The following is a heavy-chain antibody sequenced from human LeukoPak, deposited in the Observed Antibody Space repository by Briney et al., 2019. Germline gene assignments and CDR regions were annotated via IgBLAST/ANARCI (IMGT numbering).Heavy chain of an antibody. D-gene: IGHD6-19*01. CDR2: ISWSSGSI. Sequence: GGSLRLSCAGSGFIFNNYAMHWVRQPPGKGLEWVSGISWSSGSIDYADSVKGRFTISRDNAKNSLYLQMNSLRVEDTAFYYCAKDNRRHYTSGPNPDSLHWGQGALVTVSS. J-gene: IGHJ4*02. V-gene: IGHV3-9*01. CDR3: AKDNRRHYTSGPNPDSLH. CDR1: GFIFNNYA.